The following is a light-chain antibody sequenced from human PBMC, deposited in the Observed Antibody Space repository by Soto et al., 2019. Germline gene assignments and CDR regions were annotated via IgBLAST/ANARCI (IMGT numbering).Light chain of an antibody. J-gene: IGKJ3*01. CDR3: QQRSNRPRFT. V-gene: IGKV3-11*01. CDR2: DVS. CDR1: QSVDNY. Sequence: ESVLTQSPATLSLSPGERATLSCRASQSVDNYLAWYQQKPGQAPRLLVYDVSNRATGTPARFSGSGSGTDFTLRISNLEPEDFAGYYCQQRSNRPRFTCGRRPKVDIK.